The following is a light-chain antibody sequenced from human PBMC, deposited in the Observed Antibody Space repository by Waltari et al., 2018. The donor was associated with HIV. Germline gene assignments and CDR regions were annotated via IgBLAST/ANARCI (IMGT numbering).Light chain of an antibody. CDR3: MQALEIPLT. V-gene: IGKV2-28*01. Sequence: DIVMTQPPFFLPVSPGEPASISCRSSQSLLHSNGYNYLNWYMQKPGQSPQLLIYLASHRASGVPDRFRGSGSGTDFTLHIKRVEADDVGLYYCMQALEIPLTFGGGTKVEIK. CDR1: QSLLHSNGYNY. J-gene: IGKJ4*01. CDR2: LAS.